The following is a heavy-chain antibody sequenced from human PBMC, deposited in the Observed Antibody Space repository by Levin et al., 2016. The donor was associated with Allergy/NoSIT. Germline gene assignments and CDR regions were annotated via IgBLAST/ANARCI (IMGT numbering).Heavy chain of an antibody. V-gene: IGHV3-7*03. J-gene: IGHJ4*02. Sequence: WIRQPPGKGPEWVANIKQDGSEKYYVDSVKGRFAISRDNAKNSLYLQMNSLRAEDTVVYYCARGQKTYDYWGQGTVVTVSS. CDR3: ARGQKTYDY. CDR2: IKQDGSEK.